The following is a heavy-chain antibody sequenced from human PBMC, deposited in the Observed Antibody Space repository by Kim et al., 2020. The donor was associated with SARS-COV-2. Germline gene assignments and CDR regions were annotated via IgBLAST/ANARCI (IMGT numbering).Heavy chain of an antibody. CDR2: ISSSSSYI. CDR1: GFTFSSYS. Sequence: GGSLRLSCAASGFTFSSYSMNWVRRAPGKGLEWVSSISSSSSYIYYADSVKGRFTISRDNAKNSLYLQMNSLRAEDTAVYYCARDLGSDNWGGYYYYGMDVWGQGTTVTVSS. V-gene: IGHV3-21*01. J-gene: IGHJ6*02. D-gene: IGHD7-27*01. CDR3: ARDLGSDNWGGYYYYGMDV.